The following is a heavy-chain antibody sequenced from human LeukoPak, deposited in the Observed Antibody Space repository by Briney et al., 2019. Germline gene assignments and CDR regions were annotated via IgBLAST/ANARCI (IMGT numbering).Heavy chain of an antibody. J-gene: IGHJ4*02. Sequence: ASVKVSCKASGGTFSSYAISWVRQAPGQGLEWMGGIIPIFGTANYAQKFQGRVTVTRDTSTSTVHIELSGLRSEDTAVYYCARDQEGFDYWGQGTLVTVSS. CDR3: ARDQEGFDY. CDR1: GGTFSSYA. V-gene: IGHV1-69*05. CDR2: IIPIFGTA.